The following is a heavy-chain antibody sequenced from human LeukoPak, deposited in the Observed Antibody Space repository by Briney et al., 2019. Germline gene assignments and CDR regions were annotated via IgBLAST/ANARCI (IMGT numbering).Heavy chain of an antibody. D-gene: IGHD2-15*01. V-gene: IGHV3-23*01. CDR3: AQYCSGSRCDSAESFQH. Sequence: GGSLRLSCAASGFTFSSYAMSWVRQAPGKGLEWVSAINSAAGTYYADSVKGRFTISRDNSKNTLYLQMNSLRAEDTALYYCAQYCSGSRCDSAESFQHWGRGTLVTVSS. CDR2: INSAAGT. J-gene: IGHJ1*01. CDR1: GFTFSSYA.